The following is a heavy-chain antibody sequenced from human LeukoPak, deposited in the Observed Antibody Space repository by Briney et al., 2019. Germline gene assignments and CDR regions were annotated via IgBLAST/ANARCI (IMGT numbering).Heavy chain of an antibody. Sequence: GGSLRLSCAASGFTFCRYAMSWVRPAPGKGLEWVATIGGSGVTTYYADSVKGRFTISRDNSKNTMYLQMNSLRAEDTALYYCAKDRPYDYDSSGFMAFDIWGQGTMVTVS. CDR2: IGGSGVTT. V-gene: IGHV3-23*01. D-gene: IGHD3-22*01. CDR1: GFTFCRYA. CDR3: AKDRPYDYDSSGFMAFDI. J-gene: IGHJ3*02.